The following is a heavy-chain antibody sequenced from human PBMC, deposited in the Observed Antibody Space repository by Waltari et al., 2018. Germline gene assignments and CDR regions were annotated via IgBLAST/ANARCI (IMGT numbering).Heavy chain of an antibody. V-gene: IGHV4-34*01. Sequence: QVRLEQWGADLLKPSETLSLTCAISSGSFNAYFWPWIRQSPGGGLEWIGDISFSGTTNYNPSLESRVSMSVDVSKNQFSLKLTSVTAADTAVYYCARTYLYYGSGRSELDYWGRGTLVTVSS. J-gene: IGHJ4*02. D-gene: IGHD3-10*01. CDR2: ISFSGTT. CDR1: SGSFNAYF. CDR3: ARTYLYYGSGRSELDY.